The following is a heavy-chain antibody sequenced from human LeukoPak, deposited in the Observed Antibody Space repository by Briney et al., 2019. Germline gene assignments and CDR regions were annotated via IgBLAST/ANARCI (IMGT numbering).Heavy chain of an antibody. V-gene: IGHV4-34*01. CDR1: GGSFSGYY. J-gene: IGHJ4*02. Sequence: SSETLSLTCAVYGGSFSGYYWSWIRQPPGKGPEWIGEINHSGSTNYNPSLKSRVTISVDTSKNQFSLKLSSVTAADTAVYYCASTYGSGSRDFDYWGQGTLVTVSS. D-gene: IGHD3-10*01. CDR2: INHSGST. CDR3: ASTYGSGSRDFDY.